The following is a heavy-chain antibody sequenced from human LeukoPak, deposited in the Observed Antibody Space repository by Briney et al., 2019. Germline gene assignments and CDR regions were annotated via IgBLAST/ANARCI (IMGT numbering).Heavy chain of an antibody. CDR1: GYTLTELS. Sequence: ASVKVSCKVSGYTLTELSMHWVRQAPGKGLEWMGGFDPEDGETIYAQKFQGRVTMTEDTSTDTAYMELSSLRSEDTAVYYCATKVVGGYSSRRPGAFDIWGQGTMVTVSS. CDR2: FDPEDGET. CDR3: ATKVVGGYSSRRPGAFDI. J-gene: IGHJ3*02. D-gene: IGHD5-18*01. V-gene: IGHV1-24*01.